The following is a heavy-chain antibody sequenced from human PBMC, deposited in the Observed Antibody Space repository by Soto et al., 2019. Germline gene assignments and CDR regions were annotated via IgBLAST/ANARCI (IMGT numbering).Heavy chain of an antibody. Sequence: QVQLVQSGGEVKKPGASVKLSCTASGYTFTSYGISWVRQAPGQGLEWMGWISAYNGKTNYAQNDQGRGTMTTDTDTRTAAMDLRSVIADDTAVFYCARGGDVNSYHGMDVWGQGTTVTVSS. CDR3: ARGGDVNSYHGMDV. J-gene: IGHJ6*02. D-gene: IGHD5-12*01. CDR2: ISAYNGKT. CDR1: GYTFTSYG. V-gene: IGHV1-18*01.